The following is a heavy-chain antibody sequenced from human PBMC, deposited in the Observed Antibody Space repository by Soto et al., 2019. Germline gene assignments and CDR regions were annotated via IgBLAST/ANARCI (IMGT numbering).Heavy chain of an antibody. V-gene: IGHV3-33*01. CDR3: ARDLVRDDAFDM. D-gene: IGHD2-2*01. Sequence: QVQLVESGGGVVQPGRSLRLSCAASGFTFSSYGMHWVRQAPGKGLEWVAGIWYDGSNKYYADSVKGRFTISRDNSKNTLYLQMNSLRGEDTAVYYCARDLVRDDAFDMWGQGTMVTVSS. J-gene: IGHJ3*02. CDR1: GFTFSSYG. CDR2: IWYDGSNK.